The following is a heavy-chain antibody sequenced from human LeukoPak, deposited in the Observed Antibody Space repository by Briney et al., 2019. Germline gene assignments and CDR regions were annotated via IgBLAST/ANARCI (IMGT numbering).Heavy chain of an antibody. CDR2: ISYDGSNK. V-gene: IGHV3-30-3*01. D-gene: IGHD6-13*01. J-gene: IGHJ4*02. CDR1: GFTFSSYA. CDR3: ARPSIAAAAYTGGDY. Sequence: GGSLRLSCAASGFTFSSYAMHWVRQAPGKGLEWVAVISYDGSNKYYADSVKGRFTISRDNSKNTLYLQMNSLRAEDTAVYYCARPSIAAAAYTGGDYWGQGTLVTVSS.